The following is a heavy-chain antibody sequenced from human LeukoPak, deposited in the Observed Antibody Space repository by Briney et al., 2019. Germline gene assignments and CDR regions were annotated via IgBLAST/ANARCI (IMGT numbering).Heavy chain of an antibody. J-gene: IGHJ2*01. D-gene: IGHD4-23*01. Sequence: PGGSLRLSCAASGFIFSHYAMSWVRQAPGKGLEWVSVISGSGGSTFYADSVKGRFTISRDNSKNTLYLQMNSLRAEDTAVYYCAKSSTVVTFWYFDLWGRGTLVTVSS. CDR2: ISGSGGST. CDR3: AKSSTVVTFWYFDL. V-gene: IGHV3-23*01. CDR1: GFIFSHYA.